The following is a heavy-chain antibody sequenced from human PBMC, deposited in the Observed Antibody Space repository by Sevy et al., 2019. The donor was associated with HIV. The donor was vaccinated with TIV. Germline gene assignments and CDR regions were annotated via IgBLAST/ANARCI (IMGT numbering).Heavy chain of an antibody. CDR2: IYYSGST. Sequence: SETLSLTCTVSGGSISSYYWSWIRQPPGKGLEWIGYIYYSGSTNYNPSLKSRVTISVDTSKNQFSLKLSSVTAADTAGYYCAGGAYYYGSGSYYSPLFDYWGQGTLVTVSS. CDR1: GGSISSYY. CDR3: AGGAYYYGSGSYYSPLFDY. D-gene: IGHD3-10*01. J-gene: IGHJ4*02. V-gene: IGHV4-59*01.